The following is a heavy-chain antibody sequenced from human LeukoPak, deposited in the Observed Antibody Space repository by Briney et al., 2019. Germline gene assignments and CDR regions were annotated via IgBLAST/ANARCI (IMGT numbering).Heavy chain of an antibody. CDR2: IYTSGTT. CDR3: ATKTAPPRRVYSSDI. J-gene: IGHJ3*02. D-gene: IGHD3-10*01. V-gene: IGHV4-4*07. CDR1: GGSISSYY. Sequence: PSETLSLTCTVSGGSISSYYWSWIRQPAGKGLEWIGRIYTSGTTYYNPSLKSRVTFSLDTSKNHFSLKLTSVTAADTAVYYCATKTAPPRRVYSSDIWGQGAMVTVSS.